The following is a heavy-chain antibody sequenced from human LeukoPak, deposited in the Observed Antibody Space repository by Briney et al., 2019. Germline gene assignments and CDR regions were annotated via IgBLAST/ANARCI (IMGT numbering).Heavy chain of an antibody. CDR1: GGSLTSTSHY. J-gene: IGHJ5*02. V-gene: IGHV4-39*07. CDR3: ARGGYYDSSGYYFDWFDP. Sequence: PSETLSLTCTVSGGSLTSTSHYWDWVRQPPGKGLEWLGSIYHSGSTYYNPSLKSRVTISVDTSKNQFSLKLSSVTAADTAVYYCARGGYYDSSGYYFDWFDPWGQGTLVTVSS. CDR2: IYHSGST. D-gene: IGHD3-22*01.